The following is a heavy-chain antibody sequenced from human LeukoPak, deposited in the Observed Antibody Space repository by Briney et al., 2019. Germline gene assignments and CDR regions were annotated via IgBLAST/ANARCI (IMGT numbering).Heavy chain of an antibody. D-gene: IGHD3-22*01. J-gene: IGHJ4*02. CDR3: AKKTKGRHYDF. Sequence: GGSLRLSCTASGLTFSTSGFNWVRQAPGKGLEWVASIGPTGSDRYHADSIKGRFTISRDNANNFLYLQMNSLRAEDTAVYYCAKKTKGRHYDFGGQEPLLTVSS. V-gene: IGHV3-21*06. CDR2: IGPTGSDR. CDR1: GLTFSTSG.